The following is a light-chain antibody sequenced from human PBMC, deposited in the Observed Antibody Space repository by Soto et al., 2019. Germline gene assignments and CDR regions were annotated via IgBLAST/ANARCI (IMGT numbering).Light chain of an antibody. V-gene: IGKV4-1*01. J-gene: IGKJ5*01. CDR3: QQCSSSPLT. CDR1: QRVFARSTTSSH. Sequence: DIVMTPSPPSLAASLGERGTIHCNSDQRVFARSTTSSHFPRYLQRPCQPHRLLIYGATTRDSGVPDRFSGSGSGTDFTRTVSSLEAEDGAVYYDQQCSSSPLTFGQGTQVEI. CDR2: GAT.